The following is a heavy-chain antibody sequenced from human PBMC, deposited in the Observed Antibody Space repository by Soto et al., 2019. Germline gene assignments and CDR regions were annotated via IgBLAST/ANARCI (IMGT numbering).Heavy chain of an antibody. V-gene: IGHV2-26*01. J-gene: IGHJ4*02. Sequence: QVTLKESGPVLVKPTETLTLTCTVSEFSLSIARMGVSWIRQPPGKALEWLAHIFSNDEKSYSTSLKSRLTISRDPSKRQVVLTMTTMDPMDTATYYCARIRDGYTIDYWGQGTLVTVSS. D-gene: IGHD5-12*01. CDR1: EFSLSIARMG. CDR3: ARIRDGYTIDY. CDR2: IFSNDEK.